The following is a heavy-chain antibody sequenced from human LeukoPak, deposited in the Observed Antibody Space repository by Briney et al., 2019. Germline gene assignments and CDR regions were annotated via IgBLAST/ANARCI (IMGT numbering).Heavy chain of an antibody. CDR3: ARHAAGTGIGGPFDI. Sequence: SETLPLTCSVSGGSISNSNYYWGWIRQPPGKGLEWIGSIYYSGSTYYNPSLKSRVAISVDPSMNQFSLKLSSVTASHTAVYYCARHAAGTGIGGPFDIWGQGTVVTVSS. V-gene: IGHV4-39*01. J-gene: IGHJ3*02. CDR2: IYYSGST. CDR1: GGSISNSNYY. D-gene: IGHD3-10*01.